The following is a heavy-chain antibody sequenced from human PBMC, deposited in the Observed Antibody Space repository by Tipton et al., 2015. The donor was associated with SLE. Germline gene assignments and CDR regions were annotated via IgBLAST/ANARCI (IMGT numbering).Heavy chain of an antibody. V-gene: IGHV4-38-2*02. CDR1: GYSISSGYY. CDR2: IYHTGRT. J-gene: IGHJ4*02. D-gene: IGHD3-3*01. Sequence: TLSLTCTVSGYSISSGYYWGWIRQPPGKGLEWVGSIYHTGRTYYNPSLKSRVTIAVDTSKNEFSLKVISVTAADTAIYYCARGKDHDFYRGLDYWGQGTLVTVSS. CDR3: ARGKDHDFYRGLDY.